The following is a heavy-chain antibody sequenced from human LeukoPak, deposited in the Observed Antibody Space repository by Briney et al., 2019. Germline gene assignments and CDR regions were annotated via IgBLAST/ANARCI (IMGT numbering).Heavy chain of an antibody. CDR1: GDSISTYY. Sequence: SETLSLTCTVSGDSISTYYWSWIRQPAGRGLEWIGRVYFTGSANYNPSLNSRVTTSIDTSKNQFSLNLSSVTAADTAVYYCARTLAGRHFDYWGQGALVTVS. V-gene: IGHV4-4*07. CDR3: ARTLAGRHFDY. D-gene: IGHD6-19*01. CDR2: VYFTGSA. J-gene: IGHJ4*02.